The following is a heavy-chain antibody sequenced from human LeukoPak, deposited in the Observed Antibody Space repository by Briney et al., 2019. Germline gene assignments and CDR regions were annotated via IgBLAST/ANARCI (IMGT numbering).Heavy chain of an antibody. D-gene: IGHD6-19*01. V-gene: IGHV3-23*01. J-gene: IGHJ4*02. CDR3: AKDLLLAVAGFFDY. CDR1: GFTFSNYA. Sequence: GGSLRLSCAASGFTFSNYAMSWVRQAPGKGLEWVSAISGSGGSTYYADSVKGRFTISRDNSKNTLYLQMNSLRAEDTAVYYCAKDLLLAVAGFFDYWGQGTLVTVSS. CDR2: ISGSGGST.